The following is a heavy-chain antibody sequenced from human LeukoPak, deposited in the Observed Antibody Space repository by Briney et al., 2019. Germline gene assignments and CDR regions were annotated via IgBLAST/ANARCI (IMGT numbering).Heavy chain of an antibody. CDR1: GFTFSGYA. CDR3: AKTPYIAAAGRVDY. Sequence: GASLRLSCAASGFTFSGYAMSWVRQAPGKGLEWVSAISGSGGSTYYADSVKGRFTISRDNSKNTLYLQMNSLRAEDTAVYYCAKTPYIAAAGRVDYWGQGTLVTVSS. D-gene: IGHD6-13*01. V-gene: IGHV3-23*01. CDR2: ISGSGGST. J-gene: IGHJ4*02.